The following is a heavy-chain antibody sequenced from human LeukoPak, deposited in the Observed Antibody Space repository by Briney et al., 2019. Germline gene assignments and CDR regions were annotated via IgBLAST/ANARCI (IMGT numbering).Heavy chain of an antibody. CDR1: EGTFSSHA. CDR3: ARDKRDGYNLGGFDY. D-gene: IGHD5-24*01. CDR2: IIPIFGTA. V-gene: IGHV1-69*05. Sequence: ASVKVSCKASEGTFSSHAISWVRQAPGQGLEWMGGIIPIFGTANYAQKFQGRVTITTDESTSTAYMELSSLRSEDTAVYYCARDKRDGYNLGGFDYWGQGTLVTVSS. J-gene: IGHJ4*02.